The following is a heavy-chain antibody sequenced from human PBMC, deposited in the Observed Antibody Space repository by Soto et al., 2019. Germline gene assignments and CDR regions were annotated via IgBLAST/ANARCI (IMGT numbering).Heavy chain of an antibody. Sequence: QVQLQQWGAGLLKPSETLSLTCAVYGGSFSGYYWSWIRQPPGKGLEWIGEINHSGSTNYNPSLKSRVTISIDTSKNQFSLKLSSVTAADTAIYYCARDSLGIAVLGTGRSKNNWFDPWGQGILVTVSS. V-gene: IGHV4-34*01. CDR3: ARDSLGIAVLGTGRSKNNWFDP. J-gene: IGHJ5*02. CDR1: GGSFSGYY. CDR2: INHSGST. D-gene: IGHD6-19*01.